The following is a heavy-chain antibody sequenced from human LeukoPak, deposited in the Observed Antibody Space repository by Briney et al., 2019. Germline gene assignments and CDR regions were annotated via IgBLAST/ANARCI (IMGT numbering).Heavy chain of an antibody. Sequence: GGSLRLSCAASGFTFSSYSMNWVRQAPGKGLEWVSYISSSSSTIYYADSVKGRFTISRDNAKNSLYLQMNSLRAEDTAVYYCARDSVDYLPGMWGQGTLVTVSS. CDR1: GFTFSSYS. CDR3: ARDSVDYLPGM. CDR2: ISSSSSTI. J-gene: IGHJ4*02. D-gene: IGHD3/OR15-3a*01. V-gene: IGHV3-48*01.